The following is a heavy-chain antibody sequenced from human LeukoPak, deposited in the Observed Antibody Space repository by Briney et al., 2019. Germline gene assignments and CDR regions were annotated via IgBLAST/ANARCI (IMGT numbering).Heavy chain of an antibody. D-gene: IGHD3-22*01. Sequence: SETLSLTCTVSGGSMGGGNDYWAWVRQPRGKGLGWYGSIYYDGNTYYSSSLKSRVTISIDTPKHQFPLKLRSVTAADTAVYYCAGLVGRYSSGLYYYYFDHWGQGTLVTVSS. CDR3: AGLVGRYSSGLYYYYFDH. V-gene: IGHV4-39*01. J-gene: IGHJ4*02. CDR1: GGSMGGGNDY. CDR2: IYYDGNT.